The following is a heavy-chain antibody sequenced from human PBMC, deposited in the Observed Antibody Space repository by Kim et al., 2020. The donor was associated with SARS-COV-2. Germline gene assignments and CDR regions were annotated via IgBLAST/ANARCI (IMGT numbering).Heavy chain of an antibody. CDR3: ARKVVVTAHHRMSAFDI. Sequence: SETLSLTCTVSGGSISSGGYYWSWIRQHPGKGLEWIGYIYYSGSTYYNPSLKSRVTISVDTSKNQFSLKLSSVTAADTAVYYCARKVVVTAHHRMSAFDIWGQGTMVTVSS. J-gene: IGHJ3*02. CDR1: GGSISSGGYY. V-gene: IGHV4-31*03. CDR2: IYYSGST. D-gene: IGHD2-21*02.